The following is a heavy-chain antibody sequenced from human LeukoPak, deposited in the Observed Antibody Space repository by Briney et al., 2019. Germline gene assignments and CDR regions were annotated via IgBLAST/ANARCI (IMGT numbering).Heavy chain of an antibody. Sequence: GGSLRLSCAASGFTFSNAWMSWVRQAPGKGLEWVSVIQSGGSTYYADSVKGRFTISRDNSKNTLYLQMNSLRAEDTAVYYCTKYNWGRRGAFDIWGQGTMVTVSS. CDR2: IQSGGST. V-gene: IGHV3-66*02. CDR3: TKYNWGRRGAFDI. J-gene: IGHJ3*02. CDR1: GFTFSNAW. D-gene: IGHD7-27*01.